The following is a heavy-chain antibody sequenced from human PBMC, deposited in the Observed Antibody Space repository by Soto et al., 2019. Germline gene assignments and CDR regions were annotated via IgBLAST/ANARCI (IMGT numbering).Heavy chain of an antibody. Sequence: PSETLSLTCTVSGGSLSSYFWSWNRQPPGKGLEWIGYIYSSGKTDYNPSLKTRVTISIDASKNQISLNLTSVTAADTGVYFCVRTFPPPPRVVPSHNWGAPWGPGTLVTVS. V-gene: IGHV4-59*01. CDR1: GGSLSSYF. CDR2: IYSSGKT. D-gene: IGHD2-2*01. J-gene: IGHJ5*02. CDR3: VRTFPPPPRVVPSHNWGAP.